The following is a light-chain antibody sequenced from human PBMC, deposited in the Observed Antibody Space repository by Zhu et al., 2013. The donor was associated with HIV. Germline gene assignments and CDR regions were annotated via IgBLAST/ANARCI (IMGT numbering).Light chain of an antibody. CDR3: QVWESSSDHYV. CDR1: NIGSKS. J-gene: IGLJ1*01. CDR2: DDT. V-gene: IGLV3-21*01. Sequence: SYVLTQPPSVSVAPGKTASITCGGNNIGSKSVHWYRQKPGQAPVLVIYDDTDRPSGMPERISGSNSGNMAALTISRVEAGDEADYFCQVWESSSDHYVFGTGTTVTVL.